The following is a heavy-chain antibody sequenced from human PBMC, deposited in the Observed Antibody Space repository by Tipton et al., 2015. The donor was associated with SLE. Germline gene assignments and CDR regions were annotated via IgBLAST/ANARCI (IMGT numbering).Heavy chain of an antibody. CDR1: GGSISSGSYY. Sequence: TLSLTCTVSGGSISSGSYYWSWIRQPPGKGLEWIGEINHSGSTNYNPSLKSRVTISVDTSKNQFSLKLSSVTAADTAVYYCARSALAVTYGEDVWGQGTTVTVSS. CDR3: ARSALAVTYGEDV. J-gene: IGHJ6*02. D-gene: IGHD2-21*02. V-gene: IGHV4-39*07. CDR2: INHSGST.